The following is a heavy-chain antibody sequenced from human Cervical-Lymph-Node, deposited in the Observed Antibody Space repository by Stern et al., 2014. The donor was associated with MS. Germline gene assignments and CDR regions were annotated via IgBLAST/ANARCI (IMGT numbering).Heavy chain of an antibody. CDR3: AHSFGSVSGTYSGLDV. CDR1: GFSLSADGVG. D-gene: IGHD1-7*01. J-gene: IGHJ6*02. Sequence: ESVPSLVRPTQTVTLTCTVSGFSLSADGVGVGWIRQAPGKALEWLALIYWDDDDRYSQSLKNRLAIRKDTSKNQVVLTMTDMDPEDTGTYYCAHSFGSVSGTYSGLDVWGQGTTVTVS. CDR2: IYWDDDD. V-gene: IGHV2-5*02.